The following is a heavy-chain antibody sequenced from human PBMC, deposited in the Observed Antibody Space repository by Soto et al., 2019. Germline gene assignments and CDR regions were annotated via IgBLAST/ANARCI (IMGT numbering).Heavy chain of an antibody. V-gene: IGHV5-10-1*01. D-gene: IGHD6-13*01. J-gene: IGHJ4*02. CDR3: ASLNQTSSWYVFDY. CDR1: GYSFTSYW. Sequence: ESLKISCKGSGYSFTSYWISWVRQMPGKGLEWMGRIDPSDSYTNYSPPFQGHVTISADKSISTAYLQWSSPKASDTAMYYCASLNQTSSWYVFDYWGQGTLVTVSS. CDR2: IDPSDSYT.